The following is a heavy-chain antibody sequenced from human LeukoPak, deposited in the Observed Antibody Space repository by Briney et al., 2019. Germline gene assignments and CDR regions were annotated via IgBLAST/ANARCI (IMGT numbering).Heavy chain of an antibody. V-gene: IGHV4-4*07. D-gene: IGHD6-19*01. J-gene: IGHJ4*02. CDR3: ARGTLTVAGLFDY. CDR1: GGSISKYY. Sequence: SETLSLTCTVSGGSISKYYWSWIRRPAGKGLEWIGRIYTSGRTNYNPSLKSRVTMSVDMSKNQFSLKLSSATAADTAVYYCARGTLTVAGLFDYWGQGTLVTVSS. CDR2: IYTSGRT.